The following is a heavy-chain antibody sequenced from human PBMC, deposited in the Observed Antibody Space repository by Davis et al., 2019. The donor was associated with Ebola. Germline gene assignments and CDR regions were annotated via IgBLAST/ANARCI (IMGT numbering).Heavy chain of an antibody. J-gene: IGHJ3*02. V-gene: IGHV4-34*01. D-gene: IGHD4-23*01. CDR2: INHSGST. CDR3: ARDELPDAFDI. Sequence: MPSETLSLTCTVSGVSISNYYWSWIRQPPGKGLEWIGEINHSGSTNYNPSLKSRVTISVDTSKNQFSLKLSSVTAADTAVYYCARDELPDAFDIWGQGTMVTVSS. CDR1: GVSISNYY.